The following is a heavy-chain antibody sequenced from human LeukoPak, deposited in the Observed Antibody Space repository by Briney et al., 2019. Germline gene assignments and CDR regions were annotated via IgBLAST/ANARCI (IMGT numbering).Heavy chain of an antibody. Sequence: PSETLSLTCAVYGGSFGGYYWSWIRQPPGKGLEWIGEINHSGSTNYNPSLKSRVTLSVDTSKNQFSLKLSSVTAADTAVYYCARGPLGWYFDYWGQGTLVTVSS. CDR2: INHSGST. CDR1: GGSFGGYY. D-gene: IGHD2-15*01. V-gene: IGHV4-34*01. CDR3: ARGPLGWYFDY. J-gene: IGHJ4*02.